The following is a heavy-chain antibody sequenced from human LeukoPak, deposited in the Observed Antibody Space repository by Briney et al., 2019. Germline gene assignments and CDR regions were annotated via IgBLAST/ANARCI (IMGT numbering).Heavy chain of an antibody. Sequence: SVKVSCKASGGTFSSYAISWVRQAPGQGLEWMGGIIPIFGTANYAQKFQGRVTITTDESTSTAYMELSSLRSEDTAVYYCVRGLYCGGDCYLYWGQGTLVTVSS. CDR3: VRGLYCGGDCYLY. V-gene: IGHV1-69*05. D-gene: IGHD2-21*02. CDR2: IIPIFGTA. CDR1: GGTFSSYA. J-gene: IGHJ4*02.